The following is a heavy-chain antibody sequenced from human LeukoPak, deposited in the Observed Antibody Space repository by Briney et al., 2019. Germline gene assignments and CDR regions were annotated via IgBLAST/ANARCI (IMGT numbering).Heavy chain of an antibody. CDR3: ARHYYDSSGYGETNDAFDI. CDR2: ISGSGGST. J-gene: IGHJ3*02. CDR1: GFTFSSYG. Sequence: GGSLRLSCAASGFTFSSYGMSWVRQAPGKGLEWVSAISGSGGSTYYADSVKGRFTISRDNSKNSLYLQMNSLRAEDTAVYYCARHYYDSSGYGETNDAFDIWGQGTMVTVSS. D-gene: IGHD3-22*01. V-gene: IGHV3-23*01.